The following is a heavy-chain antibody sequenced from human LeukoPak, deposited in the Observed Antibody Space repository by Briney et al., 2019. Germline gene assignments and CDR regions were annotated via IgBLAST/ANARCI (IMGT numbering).Heavy chain of an antibody. J-gene: IGHJ6*03. CDR2: ISPNSGGT. D-gene: IGHD1-26*01. V-gene: IGHV1-2*02. Sequence: ASVKVSCKASGYTFTGYYMHWVRQAPGQGLEWMGWISPNSGGTNYAQKFQGRVTMTRDTSISTAYMELSRLRSDDTAVYYCARDLGSYGLYYYYMDVWGKGTTVTISS. CDR1: GYTFTGYY. CDR3: ARDLGSYGLYYYYMDV.